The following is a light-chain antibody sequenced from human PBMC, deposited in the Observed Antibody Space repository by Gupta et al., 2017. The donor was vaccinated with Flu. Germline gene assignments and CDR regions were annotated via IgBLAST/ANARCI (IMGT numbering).Light chain of an antibody. Sequence: DIPLTPSPSSLSASVGDRVTVTCQASQDISNNLSWYQQKPGKAPKLLIYGTSNLEVGVPARFSGSRSGTELSVTSSSLQTEDVATYYCQHSENLPLTFGEGTKVESK. J-gene: IGKJ4*01. CDR2: GTS. CDR3: QHSENLPLT. V-gene: IGKV1-33*01. CDR1: QDISNN.